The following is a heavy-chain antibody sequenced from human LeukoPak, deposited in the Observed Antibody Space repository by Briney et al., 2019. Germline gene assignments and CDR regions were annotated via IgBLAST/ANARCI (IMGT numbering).Heavy chain of an antibody. CDR3: ARDPFPGDFDRWFGP. Sequence: GGSLRLSCAASGFTFSDYYMSWIRQAPGKGLEWVSYISSSGSTIYYADSVKGRFTISRDNAKNSLYLQMNSLRAEDTAVYYCARDPFPGDFDRWFGPWGQGTLVTVSS. J-gene: IGHJ5*02. CDR1: GFTFSDYY. V-gene: IGHV3-11*04. CDR2: ISSSGSTI. D-gene: IGHD4-17*01.